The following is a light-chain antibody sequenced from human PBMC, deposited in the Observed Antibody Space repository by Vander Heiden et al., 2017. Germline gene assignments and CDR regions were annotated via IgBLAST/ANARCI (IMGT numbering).Light chain of an antibody. J-gene: IGKJ1*01. CDR2: WAS. CDR1: QSVLYSSNNKNY. V-gene: IGKV4-1*01. CDR3: QQDYSTPWT. Sequence: DIVMTQSPDSLAASLGERATINCKSSQSVLYSSNNKNYLAWYQKKPGQPPKLLIYWASTRESGVPDRFSGSGFGTDFTLTISSLQAEDVAVYYCQQDYSTPWTFGQGTKVEIK.